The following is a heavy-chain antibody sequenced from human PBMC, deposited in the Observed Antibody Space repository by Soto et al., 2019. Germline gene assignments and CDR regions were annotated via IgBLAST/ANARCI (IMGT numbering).Heavy chain of an antibody. CDR3: ASGEAVAGNFDY. Sequence: LRLSCAASGFTFSSYAMSWVRQAPGKGLEWVSANSGSGGSTYYADSVKGRFTISRDNSKNTLYLQMNSLRAEDTAVYYCASGEAVAGNFDYWGQGTLVTVSS. CDR2: NSGSGGST. V-gene: IGHV3-23*01. D-gene: IGHD6-19*01. J-gene: IGHJ4*02. CDR1: GFTFSSYA.